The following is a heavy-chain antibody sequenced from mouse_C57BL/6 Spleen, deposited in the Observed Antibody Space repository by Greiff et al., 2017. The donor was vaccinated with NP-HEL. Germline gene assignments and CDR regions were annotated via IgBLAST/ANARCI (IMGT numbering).Heavy chain of an antibody. V-gene: IGHV1-59*01. D-gene: IGHD1-1*01. CDR2: IDPSDSYT. Sequence: QVQLQQPGAELVRPGTSVKLSCKASGYTFTSYWMHWVKQRPGQGLEWIGVIDPSDSYTNYNQKFKGKATLTVNTSSSTAYMQLSSLTSEDSAVYSCARSSPTVVAGYFDVWGTGTTVTVSS. CDR1: GYTFTSYW. CDR3: ARSSPTVVAGYFDV. J-gene: IGHJ1*03.